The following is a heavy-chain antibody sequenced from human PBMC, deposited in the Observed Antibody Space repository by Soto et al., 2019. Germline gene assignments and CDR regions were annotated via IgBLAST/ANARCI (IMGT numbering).Heavy chain of an antibody. D-gene: IGHD1-7*01. Sequence: GGSLRLSCAASGFTFSSYSMNWVRQAPGKGLEWVSSISSSSSYINYADSVKGRFTISRDNAKNSLYLQMNSLRAEDTAVYYCARDPDNWNYWGYYYYMDVWGKGTTVTVSS. CDR2: ISSSSSYI. CDR3: ARDPDNWNYWGYYYYMDV. CDR1: GFTFSSYS. V-gene: IGHV3-21*01. J-gene: IGHJ6*03.